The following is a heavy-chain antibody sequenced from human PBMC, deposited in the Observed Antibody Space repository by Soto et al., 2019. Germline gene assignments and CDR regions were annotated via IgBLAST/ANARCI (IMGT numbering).Heavy chain of an antibody. D-gene: IGHD3-3*01. CDR3: ARRLRFLEWSGGGYFDY. CDR2: IYYSGST. CDR1: GGSISSSSYY. J-gene: IGHJ4*02. V-gene: IGHV4-39*01. Sequence: PSETLSLTCTVSGGSISSSSYYWGWIRQPPGKGLEWIGSIYYSGSTYYNPSLKSRATISVDTSKNQFSLKLSSVTAADTAVYYCARRLRFLEWSGGGYFDYWGQGTLVTVSS.